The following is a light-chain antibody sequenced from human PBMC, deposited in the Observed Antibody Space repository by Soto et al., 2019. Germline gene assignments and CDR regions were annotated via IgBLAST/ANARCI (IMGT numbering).Light chain of an antibody. CDR3: QQYGSSPRT. V-gene: IGKV3-20*01. CDR2: GAS. CDR1: QSVSSNY. J-gene: IGKJ1*01. Sequence: EIVFTQSPDTLSLSPGERATLSCRASQSVSSNYVAWYQQKPGQAPRLLIYGASSRATGIPDRFSGSGAGTECTRTISRLEPEDFAVDDCQQYGSSPRTFGQGTKVDIK.